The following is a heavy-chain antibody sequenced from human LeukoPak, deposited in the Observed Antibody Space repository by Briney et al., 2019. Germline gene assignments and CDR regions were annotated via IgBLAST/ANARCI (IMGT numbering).Heavy chain of an antibody. Sequence: RGESLKISCKGSGYSFTSYWIGWVRQMPGKGLEWMGIIYPGDSDTRYSPSFQGQVTISADKSISTAYLLWSSLKASDTAMYFCARARSVLVATPSTRFMAYYFDYWGQGTLVTVSS. CDR3: ARARSVLVATPSTRFMAYYFDY. CDR1: GYSFTSYW. J-gene: IGHJ4*02. D-gene: IGHD1-26*01. V-gene: IGHV5-51*01. CDR2: IYPGDSDT.